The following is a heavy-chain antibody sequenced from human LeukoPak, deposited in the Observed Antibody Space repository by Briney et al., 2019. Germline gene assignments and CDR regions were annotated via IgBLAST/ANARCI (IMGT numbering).Heavy chain of an antibody. CDR1: GFTFDDYA. D-gene: IGHD6-19*01. J-gene: IGHJ6*03. CDR2: ISWNSGSI. V-gene: IGHV3-9*01. CDR3: AKDHRVAGNHYYYYMDV. Sequence: SLRLSCAASGFTFDDYAMHWVRQAPGKGLEWVSGISWNSGSIGYADSVKGRFTISRDNSKNTLYLQMNSLRAEDTAVYYCAKDHRVAGNHYYYYMDVWGKGTTVTVSS.